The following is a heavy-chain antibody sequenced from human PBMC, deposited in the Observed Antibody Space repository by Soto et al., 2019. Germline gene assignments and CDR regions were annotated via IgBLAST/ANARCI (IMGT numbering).Heavy chain of an antibody. CDR3: ARGYCSSTSCLNYYYYGMDV. D-gene: IGHD2-2*01. V-gene: IGHV4-30-4*01. CDR2: IYYSGST. CDR1: GGSISSGDYY. J-gene: IGHJ6*02. Sequence: SETLSLTCTVSGGSISSGDYYWSWIRQPPGKGLEWIGYIYYSGSTYYNPSLKSRVTISVDTSKNQFSLKLSSVTAADTAVYYCARGYCSSTSCLNYYYYGMDVWGQGTMVTVSS.